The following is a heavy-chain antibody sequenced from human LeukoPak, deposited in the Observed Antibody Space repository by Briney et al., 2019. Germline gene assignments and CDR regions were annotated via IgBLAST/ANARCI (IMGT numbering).Heavy chain of an antibody. CDR3: ARAAGGNCGGGSCFHFDY. CDR1: SYSISTGYY. V-gene: IGHV4-38-2*01. D-gene: IGHD2-15*01. J-gene: IGHJ4*02. CDR2: IHHSGTT. Sequence: PSETLSLTCAVSSYSISTGYYWGWICQPPGKDLEWIGTIHHSGTTYYSPSLKSRATILVDTSNNQFSLKMRSVTAADTAVYYCARAAGGNCGGGSCFHFDYWGRGTLVTVSS.